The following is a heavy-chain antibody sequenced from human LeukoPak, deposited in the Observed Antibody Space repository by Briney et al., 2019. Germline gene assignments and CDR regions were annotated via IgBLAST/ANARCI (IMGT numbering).Heavy chain of an antibody. CDR2: IYHSGST. CDR3: ARDHGDYVAFDI. D-gene: IGHD4-17*01. Sequence: PSQTLSPTRAVSGGSISSSNWGCWGRQPPGKGLEWIGEIYHSGSTNYNPSLKSRGTISVDKSKNQFSLKLSSVTAADTAVYYCARDHGDYVAFDIWGQGTMVTVSS. J-gene: IGHJ3*02. V-gene: IGHV4-4*02. CDR1: GGSISSSNW.